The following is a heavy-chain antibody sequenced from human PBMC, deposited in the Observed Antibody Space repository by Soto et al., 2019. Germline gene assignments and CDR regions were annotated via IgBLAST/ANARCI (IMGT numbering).Heavy chain of an antibody. Sequence: PSETLSLTCTVSGGSISGEGYYWSWIRQYSGRGLEWIGYIHYSGSTYSNPSLQSRVTISVDTSKNQFSLKLTSVTAADTAVYYCARVSSSWGLVNYFDYWGQGTLVTVSS. D-gene: IGHD6-13*01. CDR2: IHYSGST. CDR3: ARVSSSWGLVNYFDY. J-gene: IGHJ4*02. V-gene: IGHV4-31*03. CDR1: GGSISGEGYY.